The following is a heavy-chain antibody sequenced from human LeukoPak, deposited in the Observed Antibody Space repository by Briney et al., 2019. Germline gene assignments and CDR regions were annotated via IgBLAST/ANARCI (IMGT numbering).Heavy chain of an antibody. CDR3: ARFYVATIGDSFDM. D-gene: IGHD5-12*01. J-gene: IGHJ3*02. CDR2: IYTGGSP. Sequence: PGGSLRLSCAASGFSVRNNYMSWVRQAPGKGLECVSIIYTGGSPYYADSVKGRFTISRDKSKNTLSLQMNSLRADDTAVYYCARFYVATIGDSFDMWGQGTKVTVSS. V-gene: IGHV3-53*01. CDR1: GFSVRNNY.